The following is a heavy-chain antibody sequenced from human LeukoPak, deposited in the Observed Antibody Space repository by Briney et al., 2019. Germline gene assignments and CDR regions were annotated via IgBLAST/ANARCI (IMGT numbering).Heavy chain of an antibody. CDR2: TYYRSKWHN. J-gene: IGHJ4*02. D-gene: IGHD2-15*01. CDR3: ARGRRRCSGGSCYSDY. CDR1: GDSVSNKNTA. Sequence: SQTLSLTCAISGDSVSNKNTAWNWIRQSPSRGLEWLGRTYYRSKWHNTYAASVKSRITINPDTSKNQFSLKLSSVTAADTAVYYCARGRRRCSGGSCYSDYWGQGTLVTVSS. V-gene: IGHV6-1*01.